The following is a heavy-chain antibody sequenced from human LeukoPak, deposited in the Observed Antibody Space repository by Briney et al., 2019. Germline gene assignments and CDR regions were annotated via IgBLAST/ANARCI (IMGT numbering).Heavy chain of an antibody. Sequence: SETLSLTCTVSGGSVNSGSYYWSWIRQPAGKGLEWIGRIYISGNTNYNPSLKSRVTISLDTSKNQFSLKLTSVTAADTAVYYCARDFWSRYDYFYYMDVWGKGTTVTVSS. J-gene: IGHJ6*03. D-gene: IGHD3-3*01. CDR1: GGSVNSGSYY. CDR3: ARDFWSRYDYFYYMDV. V-gene: IGHV4-61*02. CDR2: IYISGNT.